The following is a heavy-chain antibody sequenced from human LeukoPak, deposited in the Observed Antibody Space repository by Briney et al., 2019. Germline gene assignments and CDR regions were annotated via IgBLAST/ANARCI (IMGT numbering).Heavy chain of an antibody. V-gene: IGHV3-66*01. J-gene: IGHJ1*01. CDR2: IYSGGTT. D-gene: IGHD3-10*01. CDR3: ARVGRSGTYYNYEYFQH. Sequence: PGGSLRLSCAASGFTVSSNFISWVRQAPGKGLEWVSIIYSGGTTYYADSLKGRFTISRDNSKNTVYLQMNGLRAEDTAVYYCARVGRSGTYYNYEYFQHWGQGSLVTVSS. CDR1: GFTVSSNF.